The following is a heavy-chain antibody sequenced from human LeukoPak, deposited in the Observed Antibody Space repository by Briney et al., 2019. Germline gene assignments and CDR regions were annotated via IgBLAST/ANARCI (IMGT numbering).Heavy chain of an antibody. J-gene: IGHJ4*02. D-gene: IGHD5-18*01. Sequence: ASVKVSCKASGYTFTGYYMHWVRQATGQGLEWMGWMNPNSGNTGYAQKFQGRVTMTRNTSISTAYMELSSLRSEDTAVYYCARSPYTAILEWYFDYWGQGTLVTVSS. CDR3: ARSPYTAILEWYFDY. CDR1: GYTFTGYY. CDR2: MNPNSGNT. V-gene: IGHV1-8*02.